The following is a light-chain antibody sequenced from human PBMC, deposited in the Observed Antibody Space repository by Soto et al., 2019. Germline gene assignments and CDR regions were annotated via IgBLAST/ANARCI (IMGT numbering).Light chain of an antibody. J-gene: IGLJ2*01. Sequence: QSVLTQPPSASGTPGQRVTISCSGRSSNIGGNTVSWYQHLPGTAPKLLIYSNNQRPSGVPNRFSGSKYGTSASLAISGLQSEDEADYYCATWDDNLNGLFGGGTKLTVL. CDR2: SNN. V-gene: IGLV1-44*01. CDR3: ATWDDNLNGL. CDR1: SSNIGGNT.